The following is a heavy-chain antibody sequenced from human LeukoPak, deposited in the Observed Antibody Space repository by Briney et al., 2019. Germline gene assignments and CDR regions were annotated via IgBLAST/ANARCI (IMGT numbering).Heavy chain of an antibody. CDR1: GYSFTSYW. J-gene: IGHJ4*02. CDR2: IYPGDSDT. D-gene: IGHD2-2*01. CDR3: VRGYCSSTSCSYFDY. Sequence: GESLKISCKGSGYSFTSYWIGWVRQMPGKGLEWMGIIYPGDSDTRYSPSFQGQVTISADKSISTAHLQWSSLKASDTAMYYCVRGYCSSTSCSYFDYWGQGTLVTVSS. V-gene: IGHV5-51*01.